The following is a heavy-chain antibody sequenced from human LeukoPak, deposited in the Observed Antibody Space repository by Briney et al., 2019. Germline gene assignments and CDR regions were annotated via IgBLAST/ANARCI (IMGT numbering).Heavy chain of an antibody. CDR2: IKQDGSEK. CDR1: GFTFSSYW. J-gene: IGHJ4*02. CDR3: ATTNTGRYYDFWPVDY. Sequence: AGGSLRLSCAASGFTFSSYWMSWVRQAPGKGLEWVANIKQDGSEKYYVDSVKGRFTISRDNAKNSLYLQMNSLRAEDTAVYYCATTNTGRYYDFWPVDYWGQGTLVTVSS. V-gene: IGHV3-7*01. D-gene: IGHD3-3*01.